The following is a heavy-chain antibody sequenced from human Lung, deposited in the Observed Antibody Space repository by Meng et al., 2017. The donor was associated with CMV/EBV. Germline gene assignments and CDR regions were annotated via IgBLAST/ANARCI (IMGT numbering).Heavy chain of an antibody. D-gene: IGHD1-14*01. J-gene: IGHJ4*02. CDR3: ARHHHSPTFDY. CDR1: GGSISRSSYY. CDR2: VVYSGTT. V-gene: IGHV4-39*01. Sequence: GSGPGLGKPSSTLSLTFTVSGGSISRSSYYWAWIRQPPGEGLGWIGSVVYSGTTYYTSSLKSRVSISVDTSKNQFSLKLSSVTAADTAVYYCARHHHSPTFDYWGQGTLVTVSS.